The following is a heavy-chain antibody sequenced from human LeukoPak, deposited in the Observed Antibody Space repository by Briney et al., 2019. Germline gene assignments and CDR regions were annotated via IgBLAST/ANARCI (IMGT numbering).Heavy chain of an antibody. D-gene: IGHD2-15*01. Sequence: GGSLRLSCAASGFTFSNYAMSWVRQAPGRGLEWVTAISGSGGSTYYADSVKGRFTNSRDNSKNTLYLQMNSLRAEDTAVHYCAKDLSYCSGGSCYLLPYYFDYWGQGTLVTVSS. CDR1: GFTFSNYA. J-gene: IGHJ4*02. V-gene: IGHV3-23*01. CDR2: ISGSGGST. CDR3: AKDLSYCSGGSCYLLPYYFDY.